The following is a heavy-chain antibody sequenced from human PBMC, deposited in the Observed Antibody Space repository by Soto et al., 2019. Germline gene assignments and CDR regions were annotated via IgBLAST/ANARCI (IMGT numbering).Heavy chain of an antibody. CDR1: GFTFSNFA. V-gene: IGHV3-23*01. Sequence: EVQLLESGGGLVQPGGSLRLSCAASGFTFSNFAMNWVRQAPGKGLEWVSYIVGRGGTILYADSVKGRFAISRDNSNNTLYLQANSLRAEDTAVYYCTRGSFCDTSSCFLPSYYFAMDVWGRGTTVTVSS. CDR3: TRGSFCDTSSCFLPSYYFAMDV. CDR2: IVGRGGTI. D-gene: IGHD2-2*01. J-gene: IGHJ6*02.